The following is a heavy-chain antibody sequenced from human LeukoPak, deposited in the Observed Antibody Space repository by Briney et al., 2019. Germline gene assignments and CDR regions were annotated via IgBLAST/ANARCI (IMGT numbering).Heavy chain of an antibody. CDR3: ARANDITMIAY. D-gene: IGHD3-22*01. Sequence: SETLSLTCTVSGGSISGTSYYWGWIRQPPGKGLEWIGSIYYSGSTYYNPSLKSRVTISVDTSKNQFSLKLSSVTAADTAVYYCARANDITMIAYWGQGTLVTVSS. V-gene: IGHV4-39*07. J-gene: IGHJ4*02. CDR1: GGSISGTSYY. CDR2: IYYSGST.